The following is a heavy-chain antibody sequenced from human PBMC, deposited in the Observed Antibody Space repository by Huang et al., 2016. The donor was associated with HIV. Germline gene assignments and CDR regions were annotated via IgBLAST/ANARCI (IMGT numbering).Heavy chain of an antibody. CDR3: AAHGRIVGIPAAPLRFDP. CDR1: GGSISSSSYY. D-gene: IGHD6-13*01. V-gene: IGHV4-39*01. Sequence: QLQLQESGPGLVKPSETLSLTCTVSGGSISSSSYYWGWLRQPPGKGLEWIGSIYHSGTTYYNPALKRRVTRSVDTSRTQFSLKRSSVTAADTAVYYCAAHGRIVGIPAAPLRFDPWGQGTLVTVSS. J-gene: IGHJ5*02. CDR2: IYHSGTT.